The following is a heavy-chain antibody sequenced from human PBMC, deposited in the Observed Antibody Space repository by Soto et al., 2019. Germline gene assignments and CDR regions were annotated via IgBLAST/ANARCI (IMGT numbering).Heavy chain of an antibody. CDR1: NASISSYY. Sequence: SETLSLTCTVSNASISSYYWSWVRQPPGKGLEWIGYIYFTGSTNYNPSLKSRVTISVDTSKNHFSLKLSSVTAGDTAVYYCARGSCSSASCYTGDYWGQGTLVTVSS. CDR3: ARGSCSSASCYTGDY. J-gene: IGHJ4*02. V-gene: IGHV4-59*01. D-gene: IGHD2-2*02. CDR2: IYFTGST.